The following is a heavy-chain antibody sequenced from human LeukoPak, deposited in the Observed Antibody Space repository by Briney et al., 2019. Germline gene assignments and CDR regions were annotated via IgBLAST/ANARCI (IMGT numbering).Heavy chain of an antibody. CDR1: EYTFTGYY. CDR3: ARGPYVPFPNWYFDL. Sequence: GASVTVSCKASEYTFTGYYMHWVRQAPGQGLEWMGWINPNSGGTHYAPKFQGRVTITRDTSISTAYMELSRLRSDDTAVYYCARGPYVPFPNWYFDLWGRGTLVTVSS. V-gene: IGHV1-2*02. CDR2: INPNSGGT. J-gene: IGHJ2*01. D-gene: IGHD3-10*02.